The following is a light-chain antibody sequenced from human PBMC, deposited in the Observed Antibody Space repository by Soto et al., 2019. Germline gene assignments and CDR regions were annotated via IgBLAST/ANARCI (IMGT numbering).Light chain of an antibody. CDR1: QSAGNN. J-gene: IGKJ2*01. Sequence: EIVMTQSPATLSVSPGERATLSCRASQSAGNNLAWYQQKPGQAPRLLIYDASTRATGIPARFSGSGSGAEFTLTISSLQSEDFAVYYCQQYNNWPMYTFGQ. V-gene: IGKV3-15*01. CDR2: DAS. CDR3: QQYNNWPMYT.